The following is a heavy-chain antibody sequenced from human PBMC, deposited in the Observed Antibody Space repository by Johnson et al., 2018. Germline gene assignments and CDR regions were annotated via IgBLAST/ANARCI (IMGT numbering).Heavy chain of an antibody. V-gene: IGHV3-49*03. CDR2: IRSKAYGGTT. Sequence: VQLVESGGGLVQPGRSLRLSCTASGFTFGDYAMSWFRQAPGKGLEWVGFIRSKAYGGTTEYAASVKGRFTISRDDSKSIAYLQMNSLKTEDTAVYYCTRTYYYGSGSYSYAFDIWGQGTMVTVSS. D-gene: IGHD3-10*01. CDR3: TRTYYYGSGSYSYAFDI. CDR1: GFTFGDYA. J-gene: IGHJ3*02.